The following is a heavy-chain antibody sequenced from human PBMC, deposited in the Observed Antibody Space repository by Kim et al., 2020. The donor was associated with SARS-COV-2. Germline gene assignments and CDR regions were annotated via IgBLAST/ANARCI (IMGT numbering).Heavy chain of an antibody. CDR2: IITKTDGGTT. Sequence: GGSLRLSCAASGFTFSNAWMNWVRQAPGNGLEWVGRIITKTDGGTTDYAAPVKGRFTISRDDSKNTLYLQMNSLKTEDTAIYYCTTARGGHYWGPGTLVIVSS. J-gene: IGHJ4*02. D-gene: IGHD3-16*01. CDR3: TTARGGHY. CDR1: GFTFSNAW. V-gene: IGHV3-15*01.